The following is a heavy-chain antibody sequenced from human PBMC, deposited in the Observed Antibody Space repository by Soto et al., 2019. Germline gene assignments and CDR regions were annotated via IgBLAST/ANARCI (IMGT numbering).Heavy chain of an antibody. D-gene: IGHD2-15*01. CDR2: IRSKANSYAT. Sequence: EVQLVESGGGLVQPGGSLKLSCAASGFTFSGSAMHWVRQASGKGLEWVGRIRSKANSYATAYAASVKGRFTIPRDDSKNTGYPQMISLKTEDTAVYYCTRLGYCSGGSCSRDYYYGMDVWGQGTTVTVSS. V-gene: IGHV3-73*02. CDR1: GFTFSGSA. CDR3: TRLGYCSGGSCSRDYYYGMDV. J-gene: IGHJ6*02.